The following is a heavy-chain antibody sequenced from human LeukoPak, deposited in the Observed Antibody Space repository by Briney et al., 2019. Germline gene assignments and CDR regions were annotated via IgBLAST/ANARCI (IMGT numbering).Heavy chain of an antibody. CDR2: ISGRGDST. CDR1: GFAFSSYA. CDR3: AKGISWYCSSTSCWGYFDY. D-gene: IGHD2-2*01. V-gene: IGHV3-23*01. Sequence: GGSLRLSCAASGFAFSSYAMSWVRQAPGKGLEWVSAISGRGDSTYYADSVKGRFTISRDNSKNTLYLQMNSLRAEDTAVYYCAKGISWYCSSTSCWGYFDYWGQGTLVTVSS. J-gene: IGHJ4*02.